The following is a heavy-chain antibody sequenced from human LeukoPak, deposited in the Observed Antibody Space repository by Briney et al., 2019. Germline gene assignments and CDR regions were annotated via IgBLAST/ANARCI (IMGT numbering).Heavy chain of an antibody. Sequence: GGSLRLSCAASGFIFSSYAMHWVRQAPGKGPEWVAIIWYDGSNKYYAKSVEGRFTISRDNSKNTLYLQMNSLRAEDTAVYSCARGLGYSYGYGIDYWGQGTLVIASS. CDR3: ARGLGYSYGYGIDY. CDR1: GFIFSSYA. CDR2: IWYDGSNK. J-gene: IGHJ4*02. D-gene: IGHD5-18*01. V-gene: IGHV3-33*01.